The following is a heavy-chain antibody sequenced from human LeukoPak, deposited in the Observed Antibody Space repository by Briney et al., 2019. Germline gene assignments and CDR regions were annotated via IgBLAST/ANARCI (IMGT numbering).Heavy chain of an antibody. V-gene: IGHV3-30*18. J-gene: IGHJ5*02. D-gene: IGHD2-2*01. Sequence: PGRSPRLSCAASGFTFSSYGMHWVRQAPGKGLEWVAVISYDGSNKYYADSVKGRFTISRDNSKNTLYLQMNSLRDEDTAVYYCAKDAPASAWGQGTLVTVSS. CDR3: AKDAPASA. CDR2: ISYDGSNK. CDR1: GFTFSSYG.